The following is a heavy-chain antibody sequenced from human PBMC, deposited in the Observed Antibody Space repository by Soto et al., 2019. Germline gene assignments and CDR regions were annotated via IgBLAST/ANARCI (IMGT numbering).Heavy chain of an antibody. CDR1: GDIVSSNSAA. D-gene: IGHD3-16*01. CDR3: ARDSIDFKLPDYSGFDY. V-gene: IGHV6-1*01. CDR2: TYYRSKWYN. Sequence: QTLSLTCAISGDIVSSNSAAWNWIRQSPSRGLKWLGRTYYRSKWYNDYAVSVKSRITINPDTSKNQFPLQLNSVTPEDTAVYYCARDSIDFKLPDYSGFDYWGQGTLVTVSS. J-gene: IGHJ4*02.